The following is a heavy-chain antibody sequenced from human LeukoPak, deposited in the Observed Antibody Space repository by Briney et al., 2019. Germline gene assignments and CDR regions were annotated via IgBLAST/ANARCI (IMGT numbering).Heavy chain of an antibody. Sequence: ASVKVSCKASGYTFTDYYMHWVRQAPGQGLEWMGWINPNSGGTNYAQKFQGRVTMTRDTSISTAYMELSRLRSDDTAVYYCARGGYYYDSSGYYYEKPIDYWGQGTLVTVSS. D-gene: IGHD3-22*01. CDR1: GYTFTDYY. V-gene: IGHV1-2*02. CDR2: INPNSGGT. J-gene: IGHJ4*02. CDR3: ARGGYYYDSSGYYYEKPIDY.